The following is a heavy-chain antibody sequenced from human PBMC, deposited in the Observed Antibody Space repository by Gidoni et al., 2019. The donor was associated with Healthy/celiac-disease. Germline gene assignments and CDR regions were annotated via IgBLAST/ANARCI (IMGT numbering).Heavy chain of an antibody. Sequence: QVQLQESGPGLVKPSQTLSLTCTVPGGSISSGGYYWSWIRQHPGKGLEWIGYIYYSGSTYYNPSLKSRVTISVDTSKNQFSLKLSSVTAADTAVYYCASQATVTTRAIDYWGQGTLVTVPS. V-gene: IGHV4-31*03. J-gene: IGHJ4*02. D-gene: IGHD4-17*01. CDR3: ASQATVTTRAIDY. CDR1: GGSISSGGYY. CDR2: IYYSGST.